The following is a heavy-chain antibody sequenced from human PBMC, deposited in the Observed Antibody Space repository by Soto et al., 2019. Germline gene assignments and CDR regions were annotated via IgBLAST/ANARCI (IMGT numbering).Heavy chain of an antibody. CDR3: ARGARYDFWSGYYASFDY. CDR1: GDSFSGYP. V-gene: IGHV1-69*01. CDR2: IIPILATT. Sequence: VKVSCKGSGDSFSGYPVSWLRQAPGQGLEWMGEIIPILATTNYAQKFQGRVTITADEATYTVYMELNSLRYEDTALYYCARGARYDFWSGYYASFDYLGQGSQVTVSS. D-gene: IGHD3-3*01. J-gene: IGHJ4*02.